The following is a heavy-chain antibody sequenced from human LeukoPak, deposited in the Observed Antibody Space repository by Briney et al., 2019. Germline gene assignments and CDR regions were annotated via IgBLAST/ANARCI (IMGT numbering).Heavy chain of an antibody. D-gene: IGHD3-9*01. CDR1: GYSISSGYY. CDR3: ARISLTGYAPISGYFDY. J-gene: IGHJ4*02. V-gene: IGHV4-38-2*02. Sequence: SETLSLTCTVSGYSISSGYYWCWSRQPPGELLEWRGSIYPSGSTYYSPSLKSRVTISVDTSKNQFSLKLSSVTAADTAVYYCARISLTGYAPISGYFDYWGQGTLVTVSS. CDR2: IYPSGST.